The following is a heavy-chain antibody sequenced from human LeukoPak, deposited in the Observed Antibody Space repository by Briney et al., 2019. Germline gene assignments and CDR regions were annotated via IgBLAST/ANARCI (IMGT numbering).Heavy chain of an antibody. Sequence: HSGGSLRLSCAASGFTFSSYAMHWVRQAPGKGLEWVAVISYDGSNKYYADSVKGRFTISGDNSKNTLYLQMNSLRAEDTAVYYCARDLSSYDSSGYYYGSPDYWGQGTLVTVSS. CDR2: ISYDGSNK. CDR3: ARDLSSYDSSGYYYGSPDY. CDR1: GFTFSSYA. V-gene: IGHV3-30*01. D-gene: IGHD3-22*01. J-gene: IGHJ4*02.